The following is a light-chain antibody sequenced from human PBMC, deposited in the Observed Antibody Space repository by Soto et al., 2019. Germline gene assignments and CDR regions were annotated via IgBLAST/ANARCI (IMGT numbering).Light chain of an antibody. Sequence: EIVLTQSPGTLSLSPGERAALSCRASQSVNNDYLAWYHQKPGRAPRLVIYGASKRATGIPDRFSGSGSGTDFTLTISRLEPEDCAMYYCQQYGSSPWTFGQGTNVEIK. CDR2: GAS. CDR3: QQYGSSPWT. CDR1: QSVNNDY. V-gene: IGKV3-20*01. J-gene: IGKJ1*01.